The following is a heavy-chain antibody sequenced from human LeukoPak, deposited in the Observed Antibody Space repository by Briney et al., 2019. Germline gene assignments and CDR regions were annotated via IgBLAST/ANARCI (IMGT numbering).Heavy chain of an antibody. CDR2: IFYSGST. D-gene: IGHD2-21*02. Sequence: PSETLSLTCTVSGGSISSSSYYWGWIRQPPGKGLEWIGSIFYSGSTYYNPSLKSRVTISLDTSKNQFSLKLSSVTAADTAVYYCARDLGDGYGSSVYYFDYWGQGTLVTVSS. CDR1: GGSISSSSYY. J-gene: IGHJ4*02. V-gene: IGHV4-39*07. CDR3: ARDLGDGYGSSVYYFDY.